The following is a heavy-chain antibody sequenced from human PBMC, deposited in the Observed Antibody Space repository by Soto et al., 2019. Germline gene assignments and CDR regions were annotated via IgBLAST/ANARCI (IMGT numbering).Heavy chain of an antibody. D-gene: IGHD1-26*01. J-gene: IGHJ5*02. Sequence: GGSLRLSCAASGFIFENFGMSWVRQAPGKGLEWISSISGSGFKKYYADSVKGRFTISRDNSKSTVYREWNNLSAEDTAVYPCAKLQAVELVPLATLHWFDPWGQGSVVTVSS. CDR1: GFIFENFG. V-gene: IGHV3-23*01. CDR2: ISGSGFKK. CDR3: AKLQAVELVPLATLHWFDP.